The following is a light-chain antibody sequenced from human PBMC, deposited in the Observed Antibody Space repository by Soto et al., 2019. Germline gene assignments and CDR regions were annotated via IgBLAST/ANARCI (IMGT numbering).Light chain of an antibody. V-gene: IGLV2-23*02. Sequence: QSALTQPASVSGSPGQSITISCTGTSSDVGSYNLVSWYQQHPGKAPKLMIYEVSKRPSGVSNRCSGSKSGNTASLTISGLQAEDEADYYCCSYAGSSTFEVFGTGTKVTVL. CDR2: EVS. CDR3: CSYAGSSTFEV. J-gene: IGLJ1*01. CDR1: SSDVGSYNL.